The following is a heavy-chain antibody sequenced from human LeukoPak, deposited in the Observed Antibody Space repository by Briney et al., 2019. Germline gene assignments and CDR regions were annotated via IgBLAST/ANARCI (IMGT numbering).Heavy chain of an antibody. CDR2: IIPILNIV. J-gene: IGHJ6*03. Sequence: ASVKVSCKASGGTFSSYAISWVRQAPGQGLEWMGTIIPILNIVNYAQNFQGRVTITADESTSTAYMELSSLRSEDTALYYCAMSGPPVDTAMVNYYYMDVWGKGTTVTVSS. CDR3: AMSGPPVDTAMVNYYYMDV. D-gene: IGHD5-18*01. CDR1: GGTFSSYA. V-gene: IGHV1-69*04.